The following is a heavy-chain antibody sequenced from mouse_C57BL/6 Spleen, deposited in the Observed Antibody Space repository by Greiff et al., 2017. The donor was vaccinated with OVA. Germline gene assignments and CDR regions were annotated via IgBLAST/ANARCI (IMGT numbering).Heavy chain of an antibody. J-gene: IGHJ4*01. CDR1: GFTFSSYA. D-gene: IGHD2-1*01. CDR3: ARGSNYIYAMDY. Sequence: EVQGVESGGGLVKPGGSLKLSCAASGFTFSSYAMSWVRQTPEKRLEWVATISAGGSYTYYPDHVKGRFTISRDNAKNNLYLQMSHLKSEDTAMYYGARGSNYIYAMDYWGQGTSVTVSS. V-gene: IGHV5-4*01. CDR2: ISAGGSYT.